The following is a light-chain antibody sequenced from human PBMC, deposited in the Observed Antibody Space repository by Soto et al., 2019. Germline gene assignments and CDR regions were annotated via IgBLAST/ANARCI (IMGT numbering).Light chain of an antibody. CDR1: QGISSW. J-gene: IGKJ5*01. V-gene: IGKV1-8*01. CDR2: KAS. CDR3: QQYNNWPIT. Sequence: AIRLTQSPSSFSAPTGDRVTITCRASQGISSWLAWYQQKPGKAPKLLIYKASSLESGLPSRFSGSGSGTEFILTISSLQSEDFAVYYCQQYNNWPITFGQGTRVEIK.